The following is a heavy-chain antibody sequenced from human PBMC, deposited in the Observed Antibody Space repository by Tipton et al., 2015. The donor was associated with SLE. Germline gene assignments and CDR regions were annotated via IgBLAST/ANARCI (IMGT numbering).Heavy chain of an antibody. CDR2: IYYSGST. Sequence: TLSLTCPVSGGSISSGGYYWNWLRQHPGEGLEWIGYIYYSGSTDYNPSLKSRVTISVDTSRNQFSLRLSSVTAADTAVYYCASTGDSSGYYGNGGQGTLVTVSS. V-gene: IGHV4-31*03. CDR3: ASTGDSSGYYGN. CDR1: GGSISSGGYY. D-gene: IGHD3-22*01. J-gene: IGHJ4*02.